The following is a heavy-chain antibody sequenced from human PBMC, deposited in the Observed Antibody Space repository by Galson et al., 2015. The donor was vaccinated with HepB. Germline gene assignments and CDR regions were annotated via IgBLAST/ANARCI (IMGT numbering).Heavy chain of an antibody. CDR3: AKGKGNTANFDY. Sequence: SLRLSCAASGFTFSSYAMSWVRQAPGKGLEWVSAISGSGGSTYYADSVKGRFTISRDNSKSTLYLQMNSLRAEDTAVYYCAKGKGNTANFDYWGQGTLVTVSS. V-gene: IGHV3-23*01. J-gene: IGHJ4*02. D-gene: IGHD5-18*01. CDR1: GFTFSSYA. CDR2: ISGSGGST.